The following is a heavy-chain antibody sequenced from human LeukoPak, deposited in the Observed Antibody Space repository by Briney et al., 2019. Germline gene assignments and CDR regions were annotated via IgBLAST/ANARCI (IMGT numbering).Heavy chain of an antibody. V-gene: IGHV3-53*01. J-gene: IGHJ6*02. D-gene: IGHD3-10*01. CDR2: IYSGGST. Sequence: PGGSLRLSCAASGFTVSSNYMSWVRQAPGKGLEWVSVIYSGGSTYYADSVKGRFTISRDNSKNTLYLQMNSLRAENAAVYYCARVPDYYGSGSYYYYYGMDVWGQGTTVTVSS. CDR3: ARVPDYYGSGSYYYYYGMDV. CDR1: GFTVSSNY.